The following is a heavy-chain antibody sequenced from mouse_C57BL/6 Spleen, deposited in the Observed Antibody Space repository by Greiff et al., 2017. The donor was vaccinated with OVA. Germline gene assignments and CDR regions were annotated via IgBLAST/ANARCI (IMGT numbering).Heavy chain of an antibody. V-gene: IGHV2-5*01. CDR1: GFSLTSYG. Sequence: QVQLKQSGPGLVQPSQSLSITCTVSGFSLTSYGVHWVRQSPGKGLEWLGVIWRGGSTDYNAAFVSRLSITKDNSKSQVFFKMNSPQADDTAIYYCAKKGTVYYAMDYWGQGTSVTVSS. CDR2: IWRGGST. CDR3: AKKGTVYYAMDY. D-gene: IGHD1-1*01. J-gene: IGHJ4*01.